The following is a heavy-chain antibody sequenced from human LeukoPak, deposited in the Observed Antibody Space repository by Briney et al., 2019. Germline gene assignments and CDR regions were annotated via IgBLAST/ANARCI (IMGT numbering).Heavy chain of an antibody. J-gene: IGHJ4*02. D-gene: IGHD3-3*01. CDR1: GGTFSSYA. CDR3: ARGGIKNFWSGYPYFDY. CDR2: IIPIFGTA. Sequence: EASVKVSCKASGGTFSSYAISWVRQAPGQGLEWMGGIIPIFGTANYAQKFRGRATITADESTSTAYMELSSLRSEDTAVYYCARGGIKNFWSGYPYFDYWGQGTLVTVSS. V-gene: IGHV1-69*13.